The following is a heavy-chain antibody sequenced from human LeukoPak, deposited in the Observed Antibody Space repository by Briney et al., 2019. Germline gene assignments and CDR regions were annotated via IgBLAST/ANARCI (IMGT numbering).Heavy chain of an antibody. D-gene: IGHD7-27*01. CDR1: GFTFSDYW. CDR3: SGDPGDY. J-gene: IGHJ4*02. V-gene: IGHV3-7*04. CDR2: INQDGSET. Sequence: GGSLRLSCAASGFTFSDYWMSWVRQAPGKGLEWVVNINQDGSETYYVDSVEGRFTISRDNAKNSLFLQMSSLRAEDTAVYFCSGDPGDYWGQGTLVTVSS.